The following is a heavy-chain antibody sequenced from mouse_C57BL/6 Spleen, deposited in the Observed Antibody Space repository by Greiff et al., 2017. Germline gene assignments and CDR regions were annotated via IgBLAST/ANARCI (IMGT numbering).Heavy chain of an antibody. V-gene: IGHV1-52*01. CDR3: ARGGGNYDY. Sequence: QVQLQQPGADLVRPGSSVKLSCKASGYTFTSYWMHWVKQRPIQGLEWIGNIDPSDSETHYNQKFKDKATLTVDKSSSTAYMQLSSLTSEDSAVYYCARGGGNYDYWGQGTTLTVSS. CDR2: IDPSDSET. J-gene: IGHJ2*01. D-gene: IGHD2-1*01. CDR1: GYTFTSYW.